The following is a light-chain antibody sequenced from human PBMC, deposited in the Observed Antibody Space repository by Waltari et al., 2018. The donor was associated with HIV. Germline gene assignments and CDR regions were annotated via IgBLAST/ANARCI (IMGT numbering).Light chain of an antibody. CDR3: CSYAGDYTFR. V-gene: IGLV2-11*01. J-gene: IGLJ3*02. CDR2: DVS. Sequence: QSALTQPRSVSGSPGQSVTISCTGTSSDVGGYNYVSWYQQHPGKATKLMIYDVSKRPSGVPDRFSGSKSGNMASLTISGLQAEDEADFYCCSYAGDYTFRFGGGTKLTVL. CDR1: SSDVGGYNY.